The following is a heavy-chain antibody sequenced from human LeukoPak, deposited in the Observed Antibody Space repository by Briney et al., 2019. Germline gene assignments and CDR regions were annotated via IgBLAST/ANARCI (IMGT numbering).Heavy chain of an antibody. V-gene: IGHV3-23*01. CDR3: AKSRGLAGTRYNAFDI. CDR1: GFTFSGYW. CDR2: ISGSGGST. Sequence: GGSLRLSCAASGFTFSGYWMSWVRQAPGKGLEWVSTISGSGGSTYSADSVKGRFTISRDNSKNTLYLQMNSLRGEDTAVYYCAKSRGLAGTRYNAFDIWGQGTMVTVSS. D-gene: IGHD1-7*01. J-gene: IGHJ3*02.